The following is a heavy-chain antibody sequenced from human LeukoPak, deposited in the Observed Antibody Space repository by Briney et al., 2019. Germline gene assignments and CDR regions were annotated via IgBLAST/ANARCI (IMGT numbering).Heavy chain of an antibody. D-gene: IGHD1-1*01. CDR2: IRSNGETT. Sequence: PGGSLGLSCAASGFTFNSIAMTWVRQAPGKGLEWVSTIRSNGETTYNADSVKGRFTISRDNSKKTLYLQLNSLRVEDTAIYYCAKGQELDDGVFDSWGQGTLVTVSS. CDR3: AKGQELDDGVFDS. J-gene: IGHJ4*02. V-gene: IGHV3-23*01. CDR1: GFTFNSIA.